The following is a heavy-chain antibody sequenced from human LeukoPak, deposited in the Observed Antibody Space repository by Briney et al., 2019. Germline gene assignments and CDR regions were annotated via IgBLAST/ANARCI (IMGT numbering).Heavy chain of an antibody. D-gene: IGHD4-17*01. CDR1: GFDLCPYA. CDR2: ISSTSTYM. V-gene: IGHV3-21*01. J-gene: IGHJ4*02. Sequence: PGGSLRLSCAACGFDLCPYAMHWVRQTPGKGLEWVASISSTSTYMYYGDSLKGRFTISRDNAKNTLYLQLDSLRAEDTATYYFARRVTTFLSWGRGTLVIVSS. CDR3: ARRVTTFLS.